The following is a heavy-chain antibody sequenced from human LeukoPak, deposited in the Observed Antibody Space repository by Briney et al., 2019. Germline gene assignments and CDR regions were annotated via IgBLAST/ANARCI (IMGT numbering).Heavy chain of an antibody. Sequence: ASVKVSCKASGYTFTSYDINWVRQATGQGLEWMGWMNPNSGNTGYAQKFQGRVTITRNTSISTAYMELSSLRSEDTAVYYCASNSRSITMIVVVIRDDAFDIWGQGTMVTVSS. V-gene: IGHV1-8*03. CDR2: MNPNSGNT. CDR1: GYTFTSYD. D-gene: IGHD3-22*01. J-gene: IGHJ3*02. CDR3: ASNSRSITMIVVVIRDDAFDI.